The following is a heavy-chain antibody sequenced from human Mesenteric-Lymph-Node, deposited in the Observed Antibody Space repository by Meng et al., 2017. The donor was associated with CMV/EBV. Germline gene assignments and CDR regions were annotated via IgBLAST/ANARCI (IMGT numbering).Heavy chain of an antibody. V-gene: IGHV3-66*02. Sequence: GGSLRLSCAASGFTVSSNYMSWVRQAPGEGLEWVSVIYSGGSTYYADSVKGRFTISRDNSKNTLYLQMNSLRAEDTAVYYCSRYYDSSGYSDAFDIWGQGTMVTVSS. CDR2: IYSGGST. D-gene: IGHD3-22*01. CDR1: GFTVSSNY. CDR3: SRYYDSSGYSDAFDI. J-gene: IGHJ3*02.